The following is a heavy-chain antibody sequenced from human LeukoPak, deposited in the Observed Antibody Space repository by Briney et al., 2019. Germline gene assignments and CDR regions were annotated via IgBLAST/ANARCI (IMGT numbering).Heavy chain of an antibody. V-gene: IGHV1-18*01. CDR3: ARDLGGRQQLAGADDY. CDR1: GYTFTSYG. J-gene: IGHJ4*02. D-gene: IGHD6-13*01. CDR2: ISAYNRNT. Sequence: ASVKVFCKASGYTFTSYGISWVRQAPGQGLEWMGWISAYNRNTNYAQKLQGRVTMTTDTSTSTAYMELRSLRPDDTAVYYCARDLGGRQQLAGADDYWGQGTLVTVFS.